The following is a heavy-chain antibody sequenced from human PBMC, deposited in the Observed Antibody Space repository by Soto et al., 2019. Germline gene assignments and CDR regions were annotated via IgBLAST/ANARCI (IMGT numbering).Heavy chain of an antibody. J-gene: IGHJ4*02. Sequence: QLQLQESGSGLVKPSQTLSLTCAVSGGSISSGGYSWSWIRQPPGKGLEWIGYIYHSGSTYYNPSLESRVTISVDRRKNQFSLKLSSVAAADTAVYYCARAIGWFGELLGGYYFDYWGQGTLVTVSS. V-gene: IGHV4-30-2*01. CDR3: ARAIGWFGELLGGYYFDY. D-gene: IGHD3-10*01. CDR1: GGSISSGGYS. CDR2: IYHSGST.